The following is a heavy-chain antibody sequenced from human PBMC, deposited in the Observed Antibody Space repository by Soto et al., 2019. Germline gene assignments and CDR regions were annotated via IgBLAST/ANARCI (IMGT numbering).Heavy chain of an antibody. J-gene: IGHJ4*02. CDR1: GFTFSDYV. Sequence: GGSLRLSCAASGFTFSDYVMGWVRQAPGKGLEWVSSLNSRSTYINYADSLKGRFTISRDNAENSLYLQMNSLRADDSAVYYCARAPYGDYGSFDYWGQGTLVTVSS. CDR3: ARAPYGDYGSFDY. CDR2: LNSRSTYI. D-gene: IGHD4-17*01. V-gene: IGHV3-21*01.